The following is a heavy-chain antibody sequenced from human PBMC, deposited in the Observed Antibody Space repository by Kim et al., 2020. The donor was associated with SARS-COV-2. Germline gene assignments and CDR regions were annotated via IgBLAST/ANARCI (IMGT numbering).Heavy chain of an antibody. CDR1: GFTFSSYW. J-gene: IGHJ4*02. CDR3: ASPRGYYDSSGPFDY. Sequence: GGSLRLSCAASGFTFSSYWMSWVRQAPGKGLEWVANIKQDGSEKYYVDSVKGRFTISRDNAKNSLYLQMNSVRAEETAVYYCASPRGYYDSSGPFDYWGPGTLVTVLS. V-gene: IGHV3-7*01. CDR2: IKQDGSEK. D-gene: IGHD3-22*01.